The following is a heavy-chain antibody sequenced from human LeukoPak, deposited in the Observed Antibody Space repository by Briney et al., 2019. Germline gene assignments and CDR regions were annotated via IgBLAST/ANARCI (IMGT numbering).Heavy chain of an antibody. CDR1: GGSIRSYY. V-gene: IGHV4-59*08. D-gene: IGHD5-24*01. CDR3: ARGARAGYNLEPFDY. J-gene: IGHJ4*02. Sequence: SETLSLTCTVSGGSIRSYYWSWIRQPPGKGLEWIGYIYYSGSTKYNPSLKSRVTISVDTSKNQFSLKLSSVTAADTAVYYCARGARAGYNLEPFDYWGQGTLVTVSS. CDR2: IYYSGST.